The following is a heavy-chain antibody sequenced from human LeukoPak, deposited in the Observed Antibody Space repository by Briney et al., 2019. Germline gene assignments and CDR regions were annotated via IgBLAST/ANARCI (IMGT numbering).Heavy chain of an antibody. CDR3: AKGFRSSGRGGDAFDI. Sequence: PGRSLRLSCAASGFTFDDYAMHWVRQAPGKGLEWASGISWNSGSIGYADSVKGRFTISRDNAKNSLYLQMNSLRAEDMALYYCAKGFRSSGRGGDAFDIWGQGTMVTVSS. J-gene: IGHJ3*02. D-gene: IGHD3-10*01. CDR2: ISWNSGSI. V-gene: IGHV3-9*03. CDR1: GFTFDDYA.